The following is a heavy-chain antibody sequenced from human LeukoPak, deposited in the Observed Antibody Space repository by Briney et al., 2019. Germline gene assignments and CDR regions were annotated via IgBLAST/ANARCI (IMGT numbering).Heavy chain of an antibody. CDR2: ISYDGSNK. D-gene: IGHD6-6*01. V-gene: IGHV3-30-3*01. Sequence: PGGSLRLSCAASGFTFSSYAMHWVRQAPGNGLEWVAVISYDGSNKYYADSVKGRFTISRDNSKNTLYLQMNSLRAEDTAVYYCAREVGSSSALDYWGQGTLVTVSS. CDR3: AREVGSSSALDY. J-gene: IGHJ4*02. CDR1: GFTFSSYA.